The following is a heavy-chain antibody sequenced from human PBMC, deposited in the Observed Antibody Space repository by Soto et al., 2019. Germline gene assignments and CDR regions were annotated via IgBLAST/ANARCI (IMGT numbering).Heavy chain of an antibody. CDR2: VNPSGGHT. J-gene: IGHJ4*02. CDR1: GDTFTDYY. Sequence: QVQLVQSGAEVKKPGASVKVSCKASGDTFTDYYIHWVRQAPGQGLEWMGTVNPSGGHTTYAQHFLGRMTMTRDTYTSTIYMELNSLTSEDTAVYYCARGGHVVVVTAALDYWGQGTLVTVSS. CDR3: ARGGHVVVVTAALDY. D-gene: IGHD2-21*02. V-gene: IGHV1-46*01.